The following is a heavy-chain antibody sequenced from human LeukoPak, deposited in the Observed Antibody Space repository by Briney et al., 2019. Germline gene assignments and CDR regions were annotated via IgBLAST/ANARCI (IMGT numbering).Heavy chain of an antibody. CDR2: ISGSGDST. CDR1: GFTFSSYA. J-gene: IGHJ4*02. Sequence: GGSLRLSCAASGFTFSSYAMSWVRQAPGKGLEWVSAISGSGDSTYYADSVKGRFTISRDNSKNTLYLQMNSLRAEDTAVYYCAKSTRRVVVAATSDYWGQGTLVTVSS. D-gene: IGHD2-15*01. CDR3: AKSTRRVVVAATSDY. V-gene: IGHV3-23*01.